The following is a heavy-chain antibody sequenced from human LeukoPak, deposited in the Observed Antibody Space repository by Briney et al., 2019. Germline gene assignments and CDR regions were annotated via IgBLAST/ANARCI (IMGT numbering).Heavy chain of an antibody. D-gene: IGHD2-21*02. CDR3: AKDSRNCGGDFYCGLLDY. CDR1: GFTFSSYA. CDR2: ISGSGGST. J-gene: IGHJ4*02. V-gene: IGHV3-23*01. Sequence: PGGSLRLSCAASGFTFSSYAMSWVRQAPGKGLEWVSAISGSGGSTYYADSVKGRFTISRDNSKNTLYLQMNSLRAEDTAVYYCAKDSRNCGGDFYCGLLDYWGQGTLVTVSS.